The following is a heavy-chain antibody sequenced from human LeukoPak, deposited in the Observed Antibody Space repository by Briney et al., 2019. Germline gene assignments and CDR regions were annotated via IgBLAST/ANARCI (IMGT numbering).Heavy chain of an antibody. CDR2: INHSGST. J-gene: IGHJ5*02. CDR1: GGSFSGYY. CDR3: ARGVRFDP. V-gene: IGHV4-34*01. Sequence: SETLSLTCAVYGGSFSGYYWSWIRQPPGKGLEWIGEINHSGSTNYYPSLKSRVTISVDTSKNQFSLKLSSVTAADTAVYYCARGVRFDPWGQGTLVTVSS.